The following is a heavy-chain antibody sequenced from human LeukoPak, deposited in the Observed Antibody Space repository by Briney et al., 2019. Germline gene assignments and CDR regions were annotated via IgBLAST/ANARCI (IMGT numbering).Heavy chain of an antibody. D-gene: IGHD3-3*01. Sequence: PGGSLRLSCAASGFTFRDYGMHWVRKAQGKGLEWVAVIYDDGTTQHYADSVKGRFTISRDNSKNTLWLQMNSLRAEDTAVYYCVKDVLRFLKWSGGYDYWGQGSLVTVSS. CDR2: IYDDGTTQ. CDR1: GFTFRDYG. CDR3: VKDVLRFLKWSGGYDY. V-gene: IGHV3-33*06. J-gene: IGHJ4*02.